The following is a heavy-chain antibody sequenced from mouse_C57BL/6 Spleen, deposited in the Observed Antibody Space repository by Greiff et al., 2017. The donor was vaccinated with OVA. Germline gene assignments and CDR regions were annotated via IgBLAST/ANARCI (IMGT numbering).Heavy chain of an antibody. V-gene: IGHV5-17*01. J-gene: IGHJ3*01. CDR2: ISSGSSTI. D-gene: IGHD1-1*01. CDR3: ARGRSWFAY. Sequence: EVMLVESGGGLVKPGGSLKLSCAASGFTISDYGMHWVRQAPEKGLEWVAYISSGSSTIYYADTVKGRFTISRDNAKNTLFLQMTSLRSEDTAMYYCARGRSWFAYWGQGTLVTVSA. CDR1: GFTISDYG.